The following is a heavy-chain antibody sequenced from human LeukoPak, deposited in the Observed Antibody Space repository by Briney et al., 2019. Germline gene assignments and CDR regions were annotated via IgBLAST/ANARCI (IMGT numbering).Heavy chain of an antibody. J-gene: IGHJ4*02. CDR3: ARGRSIAARTAFDY. Sequence: SETLSLTCTVSGGSISSYYWSWIRQPPGKELEWIGYIYYSGSTNYNPSLKSRVTISVDTSKNQFSLKLSSVTAADTAVYYCARGRSIAARTAFDYWGQGTLVTVSS. CDR1: GGSISSYY. D-gene: IGHD6-6*01. CDR2: IYYSGST. V-gene: IGHV4-59*01.